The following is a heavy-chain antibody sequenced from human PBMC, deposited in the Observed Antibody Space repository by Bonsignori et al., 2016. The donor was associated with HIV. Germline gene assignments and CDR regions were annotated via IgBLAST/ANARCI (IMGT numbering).Heavy chain of an antibody. Sequence: SEILSLTCTVSGGSISSGSYYWSWIRQPAGKGLEWIGRIYTSGSTNYNPSLKSRVTISVDTSKNQFSLKLSSVTAADTAVYYCARGRIAARPGYYYYYYMDVWGKGTTVTVSS. CDR2: IYTSGST. J-gene: IGHJ6*03. V-gene: IGHV4-61*02. D-gene: IGHD6-6*01. CDR3: ARGRIAARPGYYYYYYMDV. CDR1: GGSISSGSYY.